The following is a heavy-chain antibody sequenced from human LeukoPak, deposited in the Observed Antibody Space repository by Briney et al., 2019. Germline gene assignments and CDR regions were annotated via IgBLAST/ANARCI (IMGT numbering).Heavy chain of an antibody. CDR3: ARGETSSYDY. J-gene: IGHJ4*02. D-gene: IGHD2-2*01. CDR2: IYSGGNT. CDR1: AFTVSINY. V-gene: IGHV3-53*01. Sequence: TGGSLRLSCAASAFTVSINYMRWVRQAPGKGLEWVSVIYSGGNTYYADSVKGRFTISRDNSKNTVYLQMNSLRAEDTAVYYCARGETSSYDYWGQGTLVTVSS.